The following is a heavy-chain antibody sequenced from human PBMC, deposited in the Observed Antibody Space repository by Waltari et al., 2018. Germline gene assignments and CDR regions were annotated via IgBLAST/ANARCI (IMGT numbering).Heavy chain of an antibody. D-gene: IGHD3-16*02. J-gene: IGHJ4*02. V-gene: IGHV3-23*01. CDR3: AKGSRGYTNYFFDS. CDR2: ISGSGATP. CDR1: GFPFMVFA. Sequence: EVQLLESAGGLVQPGEALSLSCAASGFPFMVFAMTWVRQAPGEGLECVASISGSGATPFYADSVKGRFTIVRDNSRDTVYLQMNSLRVDDSAVYYCAKGSRGYTNYFFDSWGQGTLVSVSS.